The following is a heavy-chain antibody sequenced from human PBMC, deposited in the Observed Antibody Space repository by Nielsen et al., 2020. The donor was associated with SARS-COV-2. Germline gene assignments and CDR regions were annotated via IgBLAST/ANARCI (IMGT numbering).Heavy chain of an antibody. V-gene: IGHV3-48*04. D-gene: IGHD4-17*01. CDR2: MSRSGART. J-gene: IGHJ3*02. Sequence: GESLKISCAASGFNFRSYWMTWIRQAPGKGLEWITHMSRSGARTKSADSVKGRFTISRDNAKNSVYLQMNSLRPDDTAVYYCARVARGETGFDAFDIWGQGTMVTVSS. CDR1: GFNFRSYW. CDR3: ARVARGETGFDAFDI.